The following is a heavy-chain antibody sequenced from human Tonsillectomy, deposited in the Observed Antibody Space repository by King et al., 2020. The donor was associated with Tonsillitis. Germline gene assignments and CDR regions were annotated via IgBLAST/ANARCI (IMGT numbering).Heavy chain of an antibody. Sequence: QLVQSGGGVVQPGRSLRLSCAASGFTFSSYGMHWVRQAPGKGLEWVAVIWYDGSNKYYADSVKGRFTISRDNSKNTLYLQMNSLRAEDTAVYYCAREAYYDSSGSHTTRAFDIWGQGTMVTVSS. J-gene: IGHJ3*02. CDR3: AREAYYDSSGSHTTRAFDI. V-gene: IGHV3-33*01. CDR1: GFTFSSYG. CDR2: IWYDGSNK. D-gene: IGHD3-22*01.